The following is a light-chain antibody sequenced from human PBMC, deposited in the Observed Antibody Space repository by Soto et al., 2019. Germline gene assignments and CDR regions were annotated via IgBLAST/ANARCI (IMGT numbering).Light chain of an antibody. CDR1: QTVRNNY. CDR3: QQSYSAPPIT. CDR2: DAS. Sequence: EFVLTQSPGTLSLSPGERATLSCRASQTVRNNYLAWYQQKPGQAPRLLIYDASSRATGIPDRFSGGGSGTDFALTISSLQPEDFATYYCQQSYSAPPITFGQGTRLEI. V-gene: IGKV3-20*01. J-gene: IGKJ5*01.